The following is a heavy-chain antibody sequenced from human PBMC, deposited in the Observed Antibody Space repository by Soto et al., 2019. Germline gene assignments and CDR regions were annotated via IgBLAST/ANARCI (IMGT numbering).Heavy chain of an antibody. CDR2: INPNGGST. CDR3: ASLAAYGSGKGYDY. CDR1: GYTFTSYY. Sequence: QVQLVQSGAEVKKPGASLKVSCKASGYTFTSYYLHWVRQAPGHGLEWMGIINPNGGSTSYAQKFQGRVTMTRDTSTSTVYMELSSLSSEDTALYYCASLAAYGSGKGYDYWGQGTLVTVST. V-gene: IGHV1-46*01. D-gene: IGHD3-10*01. J-gene: IGHJ4*02.